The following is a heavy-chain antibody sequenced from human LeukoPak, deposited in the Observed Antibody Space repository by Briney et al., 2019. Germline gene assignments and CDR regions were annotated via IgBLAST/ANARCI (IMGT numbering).Heavy chain of an antibody. CDR1: GYTFTGNY. J-gene: IGHJ4*02. V-gene: IGHV1-2*02. D-gene: IGHD3-22*01. Sequence: ASVKVSCKASGYTFTGNYMHWVRQAPGQGHERMGWIKPTNGGTNYAQKFQGRVTITTDTSTNTAYLDLSWLTSDDTAVYYCARPRIESGGYYYGHWGQGTLVTVSS. CDR2: IKPTNGGT. CDR3: ARPRIESGGYYYGH.